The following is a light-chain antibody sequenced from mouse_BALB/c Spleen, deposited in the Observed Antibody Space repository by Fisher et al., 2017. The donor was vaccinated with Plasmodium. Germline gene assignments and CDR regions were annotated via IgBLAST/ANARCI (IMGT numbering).Light chain of an antibody. V-gene: IGKV5-39*01. J-gene: IGKJ5*01. CDR3: QQSNSWPLT. CDR2: YVF. CDR1: QSIADY. Sequence: DIVLTQSPATLSMITGDRVSLSCRASQSIADYLHWYQQKSHESPRLLIKYVFQSISGIPSRFSGSGSGSDFTLSINNVEPEDVGVYYCQQSNSWPLTFGTGTKLELK.